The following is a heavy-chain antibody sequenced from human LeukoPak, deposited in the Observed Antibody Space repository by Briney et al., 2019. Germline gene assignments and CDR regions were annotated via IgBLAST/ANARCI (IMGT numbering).Heavy chain of an antibody. V-gene: IGHV1-2*02. CDR3: ARDPGWELLRYYFDY. Sequence: ASVKVSCKASGYTFTGYYMDWVRQAPGQGLEWMGWINPNSGGTNYAQKFQGRVTMTRDTSISTAYMELSRLRSDDTAVYYCARDPGWELLRYYFDYWGQGTLVTVSS. CDR2: INPNSGGT. D-gene: IGHD1-26*01. CDR1: GYTFTGYY. J-gene: IGHJ4*02.